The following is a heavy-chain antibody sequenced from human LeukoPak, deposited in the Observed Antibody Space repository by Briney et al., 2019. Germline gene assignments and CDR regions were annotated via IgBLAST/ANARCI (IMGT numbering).Heavy chain of an antibody. D-gene: IGHD3-3*01. Sequence: SETLSLTCSVSGGSLSTYYWSWIRQSAGKGLEWIGRIYVTGSTNYNPSLKSRVTMSVDTSNNHFSLKLTSVTAADTAMYYCARESFGVFDGGPSNAFDVWGQGTTVTVSS. CDR3: ARESFGVFDGGPSNAFDV. V-gene: IGHV4-4*07. CDR1: GGSLSTYY. CDR2: IYVTGST. J-gene: IGHJ3*01.